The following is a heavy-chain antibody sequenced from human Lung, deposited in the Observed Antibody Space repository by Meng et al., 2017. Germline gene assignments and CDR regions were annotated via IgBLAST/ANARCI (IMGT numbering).Heavy chain of an antibody. CDR1: GGSFSDYY. CDR2: INHSGST. Sequence: QGQLQKWGAGLLKPSETPSPTCVVSGGSFSDYYWSWIRQPPGKGLEWIGEINHSGSTNYNPSLESRATISVDTSQNNLSLKLSSVTAADSAVYYCARGPTTMAHDFDYWGQGTLVTVSS. V-gene: IGHV4-34*01. CDR3: ARGPTTMAHDFDY. D-gene: IGHD4-11*01. J-gene: IGHJ4*02.